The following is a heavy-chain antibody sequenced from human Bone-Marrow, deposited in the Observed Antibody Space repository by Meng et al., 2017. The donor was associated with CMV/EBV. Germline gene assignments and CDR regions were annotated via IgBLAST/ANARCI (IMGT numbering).Heavy chain of an antibody. V-gene: IGHV3-48*04. J-gene: IGHJ4*02. D-gene: IGHD3-10*01. CDR2: ISSSSSTI. CDR3: ARGPRGQPTPGDY. Sequence: GSLRPSCAASGFTFSSYSMNWVRQAPGKGLEWVSYISSSSSTIYYADSVKGRFTISRDNAKNSLYLQMNSLRAEDTAVYYCARGPRGQPTPGDYWGQGTLVTVSS. CDR1: GFTFSSYS.